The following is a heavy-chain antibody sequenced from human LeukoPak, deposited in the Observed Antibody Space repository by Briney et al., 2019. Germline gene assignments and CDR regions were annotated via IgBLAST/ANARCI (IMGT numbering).Heavy chain of an antibody. CDR1: GGSFSGYY. J-gene: IGHJ6*03. Sequence: PSETLSLTCAVYGGSFSGYYWSWIRQPPGKGLEWIGEINHSGSTNYNPSLKSRVTISVDMSKNQFFVKLSSVTAADTALYYCARDRKYYYHMDVWGKGTTVTVSS. V-gene: IGHV4-34*01. CDR2: INHSGST. CDR3: ARDRKYYYHMDV. D-gene: IGHD1-14*01.